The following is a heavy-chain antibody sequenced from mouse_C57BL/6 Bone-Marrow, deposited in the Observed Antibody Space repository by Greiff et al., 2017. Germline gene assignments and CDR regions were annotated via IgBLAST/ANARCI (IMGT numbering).Heavy chain of an antibody. V-gene: IGHV1-85*01. CDR1: GYTFTSYD. CDR3: ARGGTVALDY. CDR2: IYPSDGST. J-gene: IGHJ2*01. Sequence: VKLVESGPELVKPGASVKLSCKASGYTFTSYDINWVKQRPGQGLVWIGWIYPSDGSTKYNEKFKGKATLTVDTSSSTAYMERHSLASEDSAVYFCARGGTVALDYWGQGTTLTVSS. D-gene: IGHD1-1*01.